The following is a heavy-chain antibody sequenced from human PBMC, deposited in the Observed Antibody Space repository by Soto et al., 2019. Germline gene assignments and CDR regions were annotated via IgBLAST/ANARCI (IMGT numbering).Heavy chain of an antibody. D-gene: IGHD1-20*01. CDR3: ARTGIRNWIDP. V-gene: IGHV4-31*03. J-gene: IGHJ5*02. Sequence: PSETLSLTCTVSGGSISSGGYYWSWIRQHPGKGLEWIGYIYYSGSTYYNPSLKSRVTISVDTSKNQFSLKLSSVTAADTAVYYCARTGIRNWIDPWGQGTLVTVSS. CDR2: IYYSGST. CDR1: GGSISSGGYY.